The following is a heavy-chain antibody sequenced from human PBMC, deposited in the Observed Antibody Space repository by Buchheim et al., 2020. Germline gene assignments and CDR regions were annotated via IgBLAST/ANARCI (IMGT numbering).Heavy chain of an antibody. V-gene: IGHV3-33*01. CDR2: IWYDGSNK. CDR1: GFTFSSYG. CDR3: ARGKDRAIYGDPTLGFDY. Sequence: QVQLVESGGGVVQPGRSLRLSCAASGFTFSSYGMHWVRQAPGKGLEWVAVIWYDGSNKYYADSVKGRFTISSDNSKHTLYLQMNSLRAEDTAVYYCARGKDRAIYGDPTLGFDYWGQGTL. J-gene: IGHJ4*02. D-gene: IGHD4-17*01.